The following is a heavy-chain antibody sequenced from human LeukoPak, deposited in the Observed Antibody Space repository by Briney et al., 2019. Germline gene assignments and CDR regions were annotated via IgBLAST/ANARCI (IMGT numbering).Heavy chain of an antibody. CDR2: MNPLSVVT. CDR1: GYTFSSYD. J-gene: IGHJ6*03. V-gene: IGHV1-8*03. Sequence: GASLKSSCKAFGYTFSSYDIMRGRQATGHGVEWMGWMNPLSVVTGYAQKFQGRVTITRTASIRTAYMELSTQRSEDTAVYYCARVSTATARLTMHTYYYYYDMDVWGKGPTVTVSS. D-gene: IGHD6-13*01. CDR3: ARVSTATARLTMHTYYYYYDMDV.